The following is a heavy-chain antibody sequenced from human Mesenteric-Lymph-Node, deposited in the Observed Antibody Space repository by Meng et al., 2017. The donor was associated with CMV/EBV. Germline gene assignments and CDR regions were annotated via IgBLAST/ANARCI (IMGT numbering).Heavy chain of an antibody. V-gene: IGHV3-7*01. CDR3: ARIYGGYSSFDV. J-gene: IGHJ3*01. D-gene: IGHD3-16*01. CDR2: IKEDGSEK. Sequence: GESLKISCAASGFTFSSYAMHWVRQAPGKGLEWVANIKEDGSEKYYVDSVKGRFFISRDNAKNSLHLQMNSLRGEDTAVFYCARIYGGYSSFDVWGHVTMVTVSS. CDR1: GFTFSSYA.